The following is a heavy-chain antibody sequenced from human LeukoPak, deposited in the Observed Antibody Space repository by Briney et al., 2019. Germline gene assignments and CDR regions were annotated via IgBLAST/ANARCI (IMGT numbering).Heavy chain of an antibody. J-gene: IGHJ3*02. V-gene: IGHV4-34*01. D-gene: IGHD4-23*01. CDR1: GGSFSDYY. CDR3: ASHTGGNLDAFDI. CDR2: INHSGST. Sequence: SETLSLTRAVYGGSFSDYYWSWIRQPPGKGLEWIGEINHSGSTDYNPSLKSRVTISVDTSKNQFSLKLSSVTAADTAVYYCASHTGGNLDAFDIWGQGTMVTVSS.